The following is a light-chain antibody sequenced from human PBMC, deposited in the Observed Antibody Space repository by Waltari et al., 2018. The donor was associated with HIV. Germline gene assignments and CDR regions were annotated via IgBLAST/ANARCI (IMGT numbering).Light chain of an antibody. CDR2: EVN. V-gene: IGLV2-8*01. CDR1: SSDVGAYNY. J-gene: IGLJ2*01. CDR3: NSFAGSMVF. Sequence: QSALTQPPSASGTPVQSFTISCTGTSSDVGAYNYVYWYQQHPGKVPKLLIWEVNKRPSGFSARFSGSKSGNMASLTVSGFQADDEVDYYCNSFAGSMVFFVGGTKLTVL.